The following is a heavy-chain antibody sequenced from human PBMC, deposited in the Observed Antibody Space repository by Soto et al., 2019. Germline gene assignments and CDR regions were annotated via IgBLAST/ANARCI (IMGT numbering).Heavy chain of an antibody. CDR3: AKFSGAVYYYGMDV. V-gene: IGHV3-23*01. Sequence: GGSLRLSCAASGFTFSSYAMSWVRQAPGKGLEWVSGIVGSGGSTYYADSLKGRFTISRDNSKNTLYLQMNSLRAEDTAVYYCAKFSGAVYYYGMDVWGQGTTVTVSS. CDR2: IVGSGGST. J-gene: IGHJ6*02. CDR1: GFTFSSYA.